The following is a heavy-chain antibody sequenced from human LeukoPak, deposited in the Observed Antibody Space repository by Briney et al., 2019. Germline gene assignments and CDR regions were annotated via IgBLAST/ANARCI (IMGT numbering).Heavy chain of an antibody. V-gene: IGHV6-1*01. CDR3: ARRLTQYDCFDP. CDR2: TYYRSTWYN. D-gene: IGHD2-2*01. J-gene: IGHJ5*02. CDR1: GDSVSSNSVT. Sequence: SQTLSLTCAISGDSVSSNSVTWNWIRQSPSRGLEWLGRTYYRSTWYNDYAVSVRSRITVNPDTSKNQFSLHLNSVTPEDTAVYYCARRLTQYDCFDPWGQGILVTVSS.